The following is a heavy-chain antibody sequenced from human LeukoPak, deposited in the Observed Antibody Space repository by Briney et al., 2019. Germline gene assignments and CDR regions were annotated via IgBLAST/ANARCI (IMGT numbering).Heavy chain of an antibody. D-gene: IGHD3-10*01. CDR3: AKNYYGSGSYYGSSDY. CDR2: ISASGGST. CDR1: GFTFSTYW. J-gene: IGHJ4*02. V-gene: IGHV3-23*01. Sequence: PGGSLRLSCAGSGFTFSTYWMSWVRQAPGKGLEWVSAISASGGSTYYADSVKGRFTISRDNSKNTLYLQMNSLRAEDTAVYYCAKNYYGSGSYYGSSDYWGQGTLVTVSS.